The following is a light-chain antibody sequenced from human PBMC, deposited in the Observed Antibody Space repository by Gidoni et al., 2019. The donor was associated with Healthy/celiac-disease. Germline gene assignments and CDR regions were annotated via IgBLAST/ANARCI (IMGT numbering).Light chain of an antibody. CDR2: GAS. J-gene: IGKJ5*01. V-gene: IGKV3-20*01. CDR3: QRCNSSPIT. CDR1: QSVSSNY. Sequence: VTLSLSPGERATLSCRASQSVSSNYLAWYQQKPDQAPRLLIYGASSRTTGIPGGFGSGECRAVFTLTISRLAPEAFAVYCYQRCNSSPITFGRGTQLEIK.